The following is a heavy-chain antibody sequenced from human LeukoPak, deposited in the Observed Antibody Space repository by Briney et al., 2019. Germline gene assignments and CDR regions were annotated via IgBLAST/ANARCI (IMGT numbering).Heavy chain of an antibody. Sequence: AGGSLRLSCAASGFTFSSYGMHWVRQAPGKGLEWVAVISYDGSNKYYADSVKGRFTISRDNSKNTLYLQMDSLRAEDTAVYYCAKANGYYYDSSGYYPGDYWGQGTLVTVSS. D-gene: IGHD3-22*01. CDR1: GFTFSSYG. V-gene: IGHV3-30*18. J-gene: IGHJ4*02. CDR3: AKANGYYYDSSGYYPGDY. CDR2: ISYDGSNK.